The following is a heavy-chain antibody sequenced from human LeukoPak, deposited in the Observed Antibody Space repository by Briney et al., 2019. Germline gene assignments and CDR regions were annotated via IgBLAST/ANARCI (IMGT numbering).Heavy chain of an antibody. CDR1: GFTFSSYA. CDR2: ISGSGGST. J-gene: IGHJ4*02. Sequence: PGGSLRLSCAASGFTFSSYAMSWVRQAPGKGLEWVSAISGSGGSTYYADSAKGRFTISRDNSKNTLYLQMNSLRAEDTAVYYCAKDPSVYCSGGSCYDRSYHFDYWGQGTLVTVSS. D-gene: IGHD2-15*01. CDR3: AKDPSVYCSGGSCYDRSYHFDY. V-gene: IGHV3-23*01.